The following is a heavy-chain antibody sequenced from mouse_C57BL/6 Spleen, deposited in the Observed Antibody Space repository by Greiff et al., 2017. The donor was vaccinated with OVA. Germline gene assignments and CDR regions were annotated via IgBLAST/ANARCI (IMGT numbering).Heavy chain of an antibody. CDR3: ARGGNYDYAMDY. Sequence: EVQLKESGGGLVKPGGSLKLSCAASGFTFSDYGMHWVRQAPEKGLEWVAYISSGSSTIYYADTVKGRFTISRDNAKNTLFLQMTSLRSEDTAMYYCARGGNYDYAMDYWGQGTSVTVSS. CDR2: ISSGSSTI. V-gene: IGHV5-17*01. D-gene: IGHD2-1*01. CDR1: GFTFSDYG. J-gene: IGHJ4*01.